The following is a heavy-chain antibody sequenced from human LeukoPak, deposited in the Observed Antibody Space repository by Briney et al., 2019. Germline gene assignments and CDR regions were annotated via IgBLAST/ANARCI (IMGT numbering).Heavy chain of an antibody. CDR3: ARGTILRYFDWTTQAFFDY. CDR1: GVSITSGTYY. V-gene: IGHV4-61*02. Sequence: TSETLSLTCTVSGVSITSGTYYWTWIRQPAGKGLEWIGRIYSTGRVNYNPSLKSRVTMLLDTSKNHISLKVTSVTAADTAVYYCARGTILRYFDWTTQAFFDYWGQGTLVTVSS. CDR2: IYSTGRV. J-gene: IGHJ4*02. D-gene: IGHD3-9*01.